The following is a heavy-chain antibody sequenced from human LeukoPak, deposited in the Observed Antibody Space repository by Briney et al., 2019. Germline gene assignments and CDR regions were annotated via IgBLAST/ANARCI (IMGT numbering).Heavy chain of an antibody. D-gene: IGHD3-10*01. CDR2: IYYSGST. Sequence: SETLSLTCTVSGGSISSSSYYWGRIRQPPGKGLEWIGSIYYSGSTYYNPSLKSRVTISVDTSKNQFSLKPGSVTAADTAVYYCARRTLGYGSGSLDYWGQGTLVTVSS. J-gene: IGHJ4*02. CDR3: ARRTLGYGSGSLDY. CDR1: GGSISSSSYY. V-gene: IGHV4-39*07.